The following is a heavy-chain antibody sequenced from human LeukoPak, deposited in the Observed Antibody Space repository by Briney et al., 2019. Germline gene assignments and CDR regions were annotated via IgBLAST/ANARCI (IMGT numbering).Heavy chain of an antibody. Sequence: GASVKVSCKASGYTFTSYGISWVRQAPGQGLEWMGWISAYNGNTNYAQKLQGRVTMTTDTSTSTAYMELRSLRSDDTAVYYCAREVSASSSSGWFDPWGQGTLVTVSS. CDR1: GYTFTSYG. V-gene: IGHV1-18*01. J-gene: IGHJ5*02. CDR3: AREVSASSSSGWFDP. D-gene: IGHD6-6*01. CDR2: ISAYNGNT.